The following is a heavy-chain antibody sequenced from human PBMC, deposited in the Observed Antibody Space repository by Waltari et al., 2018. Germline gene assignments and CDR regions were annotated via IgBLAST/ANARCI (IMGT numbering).Heavy chain of an antibody. Sequence: EVQLLESGGDLVQPGGYLRLSCVASGFTFRGYAMAWVRQAPGKGLEWVSGISGNGGVTYYADSVKGRFTISRHNAKNTVYLQMNSLRVEDTAIYFCTKRDYYDEKSFFPLFEYWGQGALVTVSS. V-gene: IGHV3-23*01. CDR2: ISGNGGVT. CDR3: TKRDYYDEKSFFPLFEY. D-gene: IGHD3-22*01. J-gene: IGHJ4*02. CDR1: GFTFRGYA.